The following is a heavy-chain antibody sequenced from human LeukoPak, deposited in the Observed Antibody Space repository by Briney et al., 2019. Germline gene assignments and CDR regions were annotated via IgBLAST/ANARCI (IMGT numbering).Heavy chain of an antibody. D-gene: IGHD5/OR15-5a*01. CDR2: IYYSGST. Sequence: SETLSLTCTVSGGSIRSYQWSWIRQPPGKGLEWIGYIYYSGSTNYNPSLKSRVTISVDTTKNQFSLRLTSMTAADTAVYYCARDKGLPQAFDIWGQGTMVTVSS. V-gene: IGHV4-59*01. CDR3: ARDKGLPQAFDI. J-gene: IGHJ3*02. CDR1: GGSIRSYQ.